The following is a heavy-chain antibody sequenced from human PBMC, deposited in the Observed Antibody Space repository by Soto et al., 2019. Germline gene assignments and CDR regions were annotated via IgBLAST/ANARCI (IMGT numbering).Heavy chain of an antibody. CDR1: GCSVSSGSSF. V-gene: IGHV4-61*01. D-gene: IGHD6-19*01. Sequence: QVQLQESGPGLVKPSETLSLTCTVSGCSVSSGSSFWSWIRQPPGKGLEWIGYIYYSGSTNYNPSLKSRVTISVDTSKNQFSLKLSSVTAADTAVYYCASYSSGWYDVSFWGQGTLVTVSS. CDR3: ASYSSGWYDVSF. J-gene: IGHJ4*02. CDR2: IYYSGST.